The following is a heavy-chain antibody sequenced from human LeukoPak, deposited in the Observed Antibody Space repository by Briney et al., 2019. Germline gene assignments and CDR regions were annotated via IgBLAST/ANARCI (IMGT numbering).Heavy chain of an antibody. CDR3: ARPYDSSAYYYL. J-gene: IGHJ5*02. V-gene: IGHV4-39*01. CDR1: SRSISSRCAD. CDR2: FLYSGNT. Sequence: SQTLSLTCTVSSRSISSRCADWGRIRQSPGRGLEWIGSFLYSGNTYYTPSLQSRVTISVDTSKNQMSLKLSSVTAADTAMYYCARPYDSSAYYYLWGQGTLVTVSS. D-gene: IGHD3-22*01.